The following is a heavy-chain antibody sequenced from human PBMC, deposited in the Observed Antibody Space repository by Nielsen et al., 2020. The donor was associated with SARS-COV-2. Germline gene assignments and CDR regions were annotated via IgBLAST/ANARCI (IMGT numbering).Heavy chain of an antibody. CDR2: INHSGST. V-gene: IGHV4-34*01. Sequence: LRLSCAVYGGSFSGYYWSWIRQPPGKGLEWIGEINHSGSTNYNPSLKSRVTISVDTSKNQFSLKLSSVTAADTAVYYCARVPGPWGQGTLVTVSS. D-gene: IGHD3-10*01. CDR3: ARVPGP. J-gene: IGHJ5*02. CDR1: GGSFSGYY.